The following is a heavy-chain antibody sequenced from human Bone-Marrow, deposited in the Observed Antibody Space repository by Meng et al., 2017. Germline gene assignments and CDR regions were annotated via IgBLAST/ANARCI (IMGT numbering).Heavy chain of an antibody. CDR2: ISISSGSI. J-gene: IGHJ4*02. CDR3: ARGRYDYGEY. Sequence: VQLVARGGGLQKSEGHLILSCAASGFTFSSYTRNWVRQAPGKGLEWGSSISISSGSIYYADSVKGRFTISRDNAKNSLYLQMNSLRAEDTAVYFCARGRYDYGEYWGQGTLVTVSS. V-gene: IGHV3-21*01. CDR1: GFTFSSYT. D-gene: IGHD3-9*01.